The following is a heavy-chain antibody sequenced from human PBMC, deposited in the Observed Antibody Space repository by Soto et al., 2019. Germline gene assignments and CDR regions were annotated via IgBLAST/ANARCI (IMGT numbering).Heavy chain of an antibody. V-gene: IGHV3-30-3*01. Sequence: QVQLVESGGGVVQPGRSLRLSCAASGFTFSSYAMHWVRQAPGKGLEWVAVISYDGSNKYYADSVKGRFTISRDNSKNTLYLQMNSLRAEATAVYYWARADRNWGQGTLVTVSS. CDR3: ARADRN. CDR2: ISYDGSNK. CDR1: GFTFSSYA. J-gene: IGHJ4*02.